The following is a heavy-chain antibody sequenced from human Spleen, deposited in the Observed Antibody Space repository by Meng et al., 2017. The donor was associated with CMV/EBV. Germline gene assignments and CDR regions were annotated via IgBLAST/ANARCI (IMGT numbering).Heavy chain of an antibody. CDR2: INQDGRQK. Sequence: GESLKISCEASGFNSSTYWMGWVRQAPGKRPEWVANINQDGRQKYHVGSLQGRFTISRDNPKNSLYLQMDRLTADDTAVYYCATLTTGVPWFDPWGQGTLVTVSS. D-gene: IGHD1-14*01. CDR1: GFNSSTYW. J-gene: IGHJ5*02. V-gene: IGHV3-7*01. CDR3: ATLTTGVPWFDP.